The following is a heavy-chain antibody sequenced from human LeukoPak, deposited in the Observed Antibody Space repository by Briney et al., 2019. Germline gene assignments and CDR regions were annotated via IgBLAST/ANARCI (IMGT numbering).Heavy chain of an antibody. CDR1: GFTFSSYS. V-gene: IGHV3-21*01. Sequence: PGGSLRLSCAASGFTFSSYSMNGVRQAPGKGREWVSSISSSRSYIYYADAVKGRFTISRDNAKNSLYLQMNSLRAEGTAVYYCARDHLLEGRGFDYWGQGTLVTVSS. J-gene: IGHJ4*02. CDR3: ARDHLLEGRGFDY. CDR2: ISSSRSYI.